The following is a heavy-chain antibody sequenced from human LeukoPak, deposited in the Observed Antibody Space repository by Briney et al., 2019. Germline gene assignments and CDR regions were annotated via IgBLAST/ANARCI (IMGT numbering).Heavy chain of an antibody. CDR1: GGSFSGYY. Sequence: SETLSLTCAVYGGSFSGYYWGWIRQPPGKGLQWIGEITHNGYTNYNPALKSRVTISIDTSKNEFSLKASSVTAADMAIYYCAASGGPINWFDPWGQGTLVTVSS. V-gene: IGHV4-34*01. CDR2: ITHNGYT. J-gene: IGHJ5*02. CDR3: AASGGPINWFDP. D-gene: IGHD3-10*01.